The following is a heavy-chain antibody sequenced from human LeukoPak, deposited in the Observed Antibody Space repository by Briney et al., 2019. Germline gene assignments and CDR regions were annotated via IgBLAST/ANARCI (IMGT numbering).Heavy chain of an antibody. D-gene: IGHD3-10*01. V-gene: IGHV3-23*01. CDR1: GFTFNSYA. Sequence: GGSLRLSCAASGFTFNSYAMSWVRQAPGKGLEWVSSLSGSGGSTYYADSVKGQFTISRDNSKSTLYLQMNSLRAEDTAVYYCARDLTDGSGMSDYWGQGTLVTVSS. CDR3: ARDLTDGSGMSDY. CDR2: LSGSGGST. J-gene: IGHJ4*02.